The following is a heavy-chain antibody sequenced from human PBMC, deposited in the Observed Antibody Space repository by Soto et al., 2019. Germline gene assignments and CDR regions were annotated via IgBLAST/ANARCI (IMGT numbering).Heavy chain of an antibody. Sequence: GGSLRLSCAVSGFTFSSYAMTWVRQAPGKGLEWVSGISGSGHSTYHADSVKGRFTISRDNSNNTLYLQMNSLRAKDTAVYYCAKDKYDILTGYSIPNWFDPWGQGTLVTVSS. CDR1: GFTFSSYA. CDR2: ISGSGHST. CDR3: AKDKYDILTGYSIPNWFDP. V-gene: IGHV3-23*01. D-gene: IGHD3-9*01. J-gene: IGHJ5*02.